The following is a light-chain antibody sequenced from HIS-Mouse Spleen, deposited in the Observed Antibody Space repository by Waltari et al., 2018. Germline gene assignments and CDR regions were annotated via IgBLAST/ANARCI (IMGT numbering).Light chain of an antibody. CDR3: CSYAGSSTVV. J-gene: IGLJ2*01. CDR2: EGS. CDR1: RRDVGSYKL. Sequence: QSALTQPASVSGSPGQSITISCTGTRRDVGSYKLVSWYQQHPGKAPKLMIYEGSKRPSGVSNRFSGSKSGNTASLTISGLQAEDEADYYCCSYAGSSTVVFGGGTKLTVL. V-gene: IGLV2-23*01.